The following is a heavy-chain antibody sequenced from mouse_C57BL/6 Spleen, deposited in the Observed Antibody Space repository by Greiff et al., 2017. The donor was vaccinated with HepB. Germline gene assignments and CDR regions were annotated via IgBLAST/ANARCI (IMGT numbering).Heavy chain of an antibody. CDR3: ARQGGRDYYAMDY. Sequence: EVKLMESGGGLVKPGGSLKLSCAASGFTFSSYTMSWVRQTPEKRLEWVATISGGGGNTYYPDSVKGRFTISRDNAKNTLYLQMSSLRSEDTALYYCARQGGRDYYAMDYWGQGTSVTVSS. CDR2: ISGGGGNT. J-gene: IGHJ4*01. V-gene: IGHV5-9*01. CDR1: GFTFSSYT.